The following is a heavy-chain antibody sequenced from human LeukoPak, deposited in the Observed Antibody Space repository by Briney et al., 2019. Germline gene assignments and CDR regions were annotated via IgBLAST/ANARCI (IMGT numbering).Heavy chain of an antibody. CDR1: GGSISSYY. CDR3: ARGQYYYYYMDV. J-gene: IGHJ6*03. CDR2: IYYSGST. V-gene: IGHV4-59*01. Sequence: SETLSLTCTVSGGSISSYYWRWIRQPPGKGLEWIGYIYYSGSTNYNPSLKSRVTISVDTSKNQFSLKLSSVTAADTAVYYCARGQYYYYYMDVWGKGTTVTVSS.